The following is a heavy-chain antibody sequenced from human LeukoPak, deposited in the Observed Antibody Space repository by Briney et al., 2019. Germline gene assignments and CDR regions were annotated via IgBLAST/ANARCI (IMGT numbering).Heavy chain of an antibody. CDR3: ASSLYGDGYYYQYGMEV. J-gene: IGHJ6*02. CDR2: IYYSGST. CDR1: GGSISSYY. Sequence: PSETLSLTCTVSGGSISSYYWSWIRQPPGKGLEWIGYIYYSGSTNYNPSLKSRVTISVDTSKNQFSLKVESVTAADTAVYYCASSLYGDGYYYQYGMEVWGQGTTVTVSS. D-gene: IGHD2-21*02. V-gene: IGHV4-59*01.